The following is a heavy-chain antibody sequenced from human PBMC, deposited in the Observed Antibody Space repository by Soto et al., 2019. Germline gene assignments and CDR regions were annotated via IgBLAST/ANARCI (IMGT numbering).Heavy chain of an antibody. V-gene: IGHV1-69*12. CDR1: GGTFSRNA. Sequence: QVQLVQSGAEVKKYGSSVKVSCKASGGTFSRNAISWVRQAPGQGREWMGGITPMLGTADYAQRFQGRVTITADESTSTAYMQLSSLRSDDKAVYYCAQTLGLAVAGPGRFDLWGRGTLVTVSS. J-gene: IGHJ2*01. CDR2: ITPMLGTA. D-gene: IGHD6-19*01. CDR3: AQTLGLAVAGPGRFDL.